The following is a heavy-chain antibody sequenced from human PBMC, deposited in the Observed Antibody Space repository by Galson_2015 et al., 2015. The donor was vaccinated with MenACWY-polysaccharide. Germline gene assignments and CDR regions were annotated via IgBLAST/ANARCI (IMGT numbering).Heavy chain of an antibody. Sequence: SLRLSCAASGFTFGDYATSWFRQAPGKGLEWVGFIRSKAYGGTTEYAASVKGRFTISRDDSKSIAYLQMNSLKTEDTAVYYCTRDLLRGVTIGDYWGQGTLVTASS. CDR2: IRSKAYGGTT. J-gene: IGHJ4*02. CDR1: GFTFGDYA. D-gene: IGHD3-10*01. V-gene: IGHV3-49*03. CDR3: TRDLLRGVTIGDY.